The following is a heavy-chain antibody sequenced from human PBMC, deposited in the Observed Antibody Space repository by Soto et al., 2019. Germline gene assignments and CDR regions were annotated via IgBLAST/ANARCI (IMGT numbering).Heavy chain of an antibody. D-gene: IGHD1-1*01. J-gene: IGHJ6*02. CDR1: GYSINSGYF. CDR3: ARKGRTTNLPYYYYGLDV. Sequence: SETLSLTCAVSGYSINSGYFWGWIRQPPGKGLEWIGSIYHSGASYYNPSLKSRATVSLDTAKNQFSLKLSSVTAADTAIYYCARKGRTTNLPYYYYGLDVWGQGTTVTVSS. V-gene: IGHV4-38-2*01. CDR2: IYHSGAS.